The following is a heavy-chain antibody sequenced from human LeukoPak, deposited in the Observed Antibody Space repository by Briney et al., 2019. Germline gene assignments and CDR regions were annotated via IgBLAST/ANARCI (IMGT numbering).Heavy chain of an antibody. CDR3: VRDGGTDWYDP. Sequence: PGGSLRLSCAAPGFSVSDYWMTWVRQAPGKGLEWVANIKQDGSEKTYVDSVKGRFTISRDNAKNSLYLQMNSLSVEDTAMYYCVRDGGTDWYDPWGQGTLVTVFS. V-gene: IGHV3-7*01. CDR2: IKQDGSEK. J-gene: IGHJ5*02. CDR1: GFSVSDYW. D-gene: IGHD3-16*01.